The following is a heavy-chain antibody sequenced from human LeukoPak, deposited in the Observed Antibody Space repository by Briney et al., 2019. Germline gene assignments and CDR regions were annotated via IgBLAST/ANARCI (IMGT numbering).Heavy chain of an antibody. CDR3: AATTLYYYYYYMDV. CDR2: IYYSGST. V-gene: IGHV4-39*01. J-gene: IGHJ6*03. Sequence: SETLSLTCTVSGGSISSSSYYWGWIRQPPGKGLEWIGSIYYSGSTYYNPSLKSRVTISVDTSKNQFSLKLSSVTAADTAVYHCAATTLYYYYYYMDVWGKGTTVTISS. CDR1: GGSISSSSYY. D-gene: IGHD5-12*01.